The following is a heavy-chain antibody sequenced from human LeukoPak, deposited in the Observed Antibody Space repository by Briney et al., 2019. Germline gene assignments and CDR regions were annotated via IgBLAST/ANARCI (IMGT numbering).Heavy chain of an antibody. J-gene: IGHJ4*02. Sequence: ASVKVSCKASGYTFTSHDINWVRQATGQGLEWVGWMNPNNGNTGYAQKLQGRVTITRNTSISTAYMELSSLRSEDTAVYDWARAEYGYWGQGTLVTVSS. V-gene: IGHV1-8*03. CDR3: ARAEYGY. CDR2: MNPNNGNT. CDR1: GYTFTSHD. D-gene: IGHD2/OR15-2a*01.